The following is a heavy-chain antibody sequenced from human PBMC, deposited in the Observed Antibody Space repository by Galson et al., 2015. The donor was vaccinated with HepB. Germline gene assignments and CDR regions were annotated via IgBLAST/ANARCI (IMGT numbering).Heavy chain of an antibody. V-gene: IGHV1-3*01. CDR2: INAGNGNT. CDR3: AREGRITIFEVLLY. CDR1: GYTFTSYA. D-gene: IGHD3-3*01. Sequence: SVKVSCKASGYTFTSYAMHWVRQAPGQRLEWMGWINAGNGNTKYSQKFQGRVTITRDTSASTAYMELSSLRSEDTAVYYCAREGRITIFEVLLYWGQGTLVTVSS. J-gene: IGHJ4*02.